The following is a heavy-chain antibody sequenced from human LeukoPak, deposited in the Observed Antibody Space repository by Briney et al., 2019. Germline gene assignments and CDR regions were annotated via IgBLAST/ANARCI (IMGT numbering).Heavy chain of an antibody. CDR3: TRGYDISDY. J-gene: IGHJ4*02. CDR1: GFTFSSHW. Sequence: GGFLRLSCADSGFTFSSHWMHWVRQAPGKGLVRVSRIKYDASSTSYADSVKGRFTISRDNAKNTLYLQMNSLRVDDTAMYYCTRGYDISDYWGQGTVVTVSS. D-gene: IGHD3-9*01. CDR2: IKYDASST. V-gene: IGHV3-74*01.